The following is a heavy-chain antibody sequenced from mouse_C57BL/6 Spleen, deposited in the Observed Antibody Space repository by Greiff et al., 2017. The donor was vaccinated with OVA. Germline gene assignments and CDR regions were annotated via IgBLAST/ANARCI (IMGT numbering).Heavy chain of an antibody. V-gene: IGHV5-9-1*02. CDR3: TRAAQALFAY. CDR2: ISSGGDYI. D-gene: IGHD3-2*02. Sequence: EVKLQESGAGLVKPGGSLKLSCAASGFTFSSYAMSWVRQTPEKRLEWVAYISSGGDYIYYADTVKGRFTISRDNARNTLYLQMSSLKSEDTAMYYCTRAAQALFAYWGQGTLVTVSA. J-gene: IGHJ3*01. CDR1: GFTFSSYA.